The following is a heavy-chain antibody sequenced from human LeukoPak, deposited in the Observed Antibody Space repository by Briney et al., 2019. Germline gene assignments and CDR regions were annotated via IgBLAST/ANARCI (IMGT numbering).Heavy chain of an antibody. CDR2: VYYSGTT. CDR3: ARGAGSYGRTQFDY. J-gene: IGHJ4*02. CDR1: GGSITSHY. V-gene: IGHV4-59*11. Sequence: PSETLSLTCTVSGGSITSHYWSWIRQPPGKRLEWIGYVYYSGTTNYNPSLKSRVTISVDTSKNQFSLKLTSVTAADTAVYYCARGAGSYGRTQFDYWGQGTLVTVSS. D-gene: IGHD1-26*01.